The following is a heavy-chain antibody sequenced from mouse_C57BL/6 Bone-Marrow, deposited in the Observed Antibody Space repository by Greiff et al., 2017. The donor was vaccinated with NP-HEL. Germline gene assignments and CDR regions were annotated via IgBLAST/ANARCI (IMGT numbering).Heavy chain of an antibody. J-gene: IGHJ3*01. CDR3: ARSGPHSSGFAY. CDR1: GYAFSSSW. V-gene: IGHV1-82*01. CDR2: IYPGDGDT. Sequence: VQLKESGPELVKPGASVKISCKASGYAFSSSWMNWVKQRPGKGLEWIGRIYPGDGDTNYNGKFKGKATLTADKSSSTAYMQLSSLTSEDSAVYFCARSGPHSSGFAYWGQGTLVTVSA. D-gene: IGHD3-2*02.